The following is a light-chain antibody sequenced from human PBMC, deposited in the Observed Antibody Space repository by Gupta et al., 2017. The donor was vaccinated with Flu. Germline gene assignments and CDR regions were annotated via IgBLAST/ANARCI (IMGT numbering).Light chain of an antibody. CDR3: QSYDSSVV. V-gene: IGLV6-57*01. J-gene: IGLJ2*01. Sequence: TVTTTCTSSSGSIARNDVRWDQQRPGSSPLILIYEDNQRPAGVPERFSGSIDSSSNSASLTISGRKREDEADYYCQSYDSSVVFGGGTKLTVL. CDR2: EDN. CDR1: SGSIARND.